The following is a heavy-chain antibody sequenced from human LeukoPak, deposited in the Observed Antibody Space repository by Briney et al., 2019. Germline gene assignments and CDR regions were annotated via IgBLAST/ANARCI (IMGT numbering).Heavy chain of an antibody. D-gene: IGHD6-19*01. V-gene: IGHV1-18*01. CDR1: GYTFTSYG. CDR3: ARVRCSSGWPLFDY. Sequence: ASVKVSCKASGYTFTSYGISWVRQAPGQGLEWMGWISAYNGNTNYAQKLQGRVTMTTDTSTSTAYMELRSLRSDDTAVYYCARVRCSSGWPLFDYWGQGTLVTVSS. J-gene: IGHJ4*02. CDR2: ISAYNGNT.